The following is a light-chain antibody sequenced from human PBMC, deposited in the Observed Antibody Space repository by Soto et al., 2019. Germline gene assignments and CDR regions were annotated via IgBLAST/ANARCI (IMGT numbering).Light chain of an antibody. V-gene: IGKV1-13*02. Sequence: IQMTQSPSSLSESAGDRVTITCRASQGISTYLNWYQQKPGKAPKLLIYDASSLESGVPSRFSGSGSGTEFTLTSSSLQPEDFATYYCQQYNSYPWTFGQGTKVDI. CDR1: QGISTY. CDR3: QQYNSYPWT. CDR2: DAS. J-gene: IGKJ1*01.